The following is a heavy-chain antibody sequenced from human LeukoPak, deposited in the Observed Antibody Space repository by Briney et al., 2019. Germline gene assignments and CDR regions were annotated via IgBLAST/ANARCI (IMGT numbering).Heavy chain of an antibody. CDR1: GGSISSGGYS. Sequence: SETLSLTCTVSGGSISSGGYSWSWIRQHPGKGLEWIGYIYYSGSTYYNPSLKSRVTISVDTSKNRFSLKLSSVTAADTAVYYCASHRVHSGYDLWYWFDPWGQGTLVTVSS. D-gene: IGHD5-12*01. J-gene: IGHJ5*02. V-gene: IGHV4-31*03. CDR3: ASHRVHSGYDLWYWFDP. CDR2: IYYSGST.